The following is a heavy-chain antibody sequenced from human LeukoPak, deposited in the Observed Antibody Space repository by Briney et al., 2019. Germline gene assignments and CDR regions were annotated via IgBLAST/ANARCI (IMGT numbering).Heavy chain of an antibody. D-gene: IGHD5-18*01. CDR2: ISYGGSNK. CDR3: ARDEGNSYGFGGYFDY. CDR1: GFTFSSYA. J-gene: IGHJ4*02. Sequence: AGGSLRLSCAASGFTFSSYAMNWVRQAPGKGLEWVAVISYGGSNKYYADSVKGRFTISRDNSRNALYLQMNSLRAEDTAVYYCARDEGNSYGFGGYFDYWGQGTLVTVSS. V-gene: IGHV3-30*04.